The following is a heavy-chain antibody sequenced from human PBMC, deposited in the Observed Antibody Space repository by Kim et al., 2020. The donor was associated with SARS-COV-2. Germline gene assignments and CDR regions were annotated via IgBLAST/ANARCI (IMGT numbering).Heavy chain of an antibody. Sequence: YADSVKGRFTISRDNSKNTLYLQMNSLRPEDRAVYYCAAATRSSCYLLPGHWGQGTLVTVSS. V-gene: IGHV3-30*02. J-gene: IGHJ4*02. D-gene: IGHD6-13*01. CDR3: AAATRSSCYLLPGH.